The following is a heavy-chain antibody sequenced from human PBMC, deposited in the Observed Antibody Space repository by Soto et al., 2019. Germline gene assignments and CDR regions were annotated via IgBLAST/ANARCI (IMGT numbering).Heavy chain of an antibody. CDR2: ISWNSGSI. D-gene: IGHD6-19*01. J-gene: IGHJ4*02. Sequence: GGSLRLACAASRFTFDVYAMHWVRQAPGKGLEWVSGISWNSGSIGYADSVKGRFTISRDNAKNSLYLQMNSLRAEDTALYYCAKGTTSSGWFSFDYWGQGTLVTVSS. V-gene: IGHV3-9*01. CDR3: AKGTTSSGWFSFDY. CDR1: RFTFDVYA.